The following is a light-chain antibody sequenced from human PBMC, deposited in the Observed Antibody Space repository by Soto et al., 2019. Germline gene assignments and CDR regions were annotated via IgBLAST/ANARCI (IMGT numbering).Light chain of an antibody. CDR1: QSISSY. CDR2: AAS. Sequence: DIQMTQSPSSLSASVGDRVTITCRASQSISSYLNWYQQKPGIAPKLLIYAASSLQGGVPSRFSGSGSGTEFTLTISSLQREDCAIYYCQQSSSTVLTFGGGTKVEIK. CDR3: QQSSSTVLT. V-gene: IGKV1-39*01. J-gene: IGKJ4*01.